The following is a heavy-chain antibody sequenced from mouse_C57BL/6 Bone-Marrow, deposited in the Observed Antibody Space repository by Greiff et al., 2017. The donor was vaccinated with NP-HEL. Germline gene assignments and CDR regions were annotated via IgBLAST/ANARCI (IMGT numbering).Heavy chain of an antibody. V-gene: IGHV1-50*01. Sequence: VQLQQPGAELVKPGASVKLSCKASGYTFTSYWMQWVKQRPGQGLEWIGEIDPSDSYTNSNQKFKGKATLTVDTSSSTAYRQLISLTSDDSAVYYCARRVFSPFDYWGQGTTLTVSS. D-gene: IGHD6-2*01. CDR2: IDPSDSYT. CDR1: GYTFTSYW. J-gene: IGHJ2*01. CDR3: ARRVFSPFDY.